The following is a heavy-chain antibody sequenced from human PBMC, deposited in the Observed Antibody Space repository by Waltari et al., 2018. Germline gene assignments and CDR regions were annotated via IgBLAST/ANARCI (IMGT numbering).Heavy chain of an antibody. CDR3: ARDRQQLRWLDP. Sequence: QVQLVQSGAEVKKPGASVKVSCKASGYTFTNYAMHWVRQAPGQRLEWMGWINAGNGNTKYSQKFQGRVTIIRDTSASIVYMELSSLRSEDTAVYYCARDRQQLRWLDPWGQGTLVTVSS. CDR2: INAGNGNT. J-gene: IGHJ5*02. CDR1: GYTFTNYA. D-gene: IGHD6-13*01. V-gene: IGHV1-3*01.